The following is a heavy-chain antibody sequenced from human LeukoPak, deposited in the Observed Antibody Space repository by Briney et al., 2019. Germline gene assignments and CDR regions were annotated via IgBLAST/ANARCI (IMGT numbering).Heavy chain of an antibody. Sequence: GGSLRLSCAASGFTFSSYDMNWVRQAPGKGLEWVSGVSDTSGKTFYTDSVKGRFTVSRDNYKNTLYLQMNSLRAEDTAVYYCAKGHSYGYTYFFDMDVWGQETTVTVSS. J-gene: IGHJ6*01. CDR3: AKGHSYGYTYFFDMDV. V-gene: IGHV3-23*01. CDR2: VSDTSGKT. CDR1: GFTFSSYD. D-gene: IGHD5-18*01.